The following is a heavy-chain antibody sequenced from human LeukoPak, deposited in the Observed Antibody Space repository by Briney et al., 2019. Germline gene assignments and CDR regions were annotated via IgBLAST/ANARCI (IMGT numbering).Heavy chain of an antibody. Sequence: GGSLRLSCAASGFTFSSYSMNWVRQAPGEGLEWVSSISSSSSYIYYADSVKGRFTISRDNAKNSLYLQLNSLRAEDTAVYYCARDRKYGDYWGQGILVTVSS. CDR1: GFTFSSYS. J-gene: IGHJ4*02. D-gene: IGHD4-17*01. V-gene: IGHV3-21*01. CDR3: ARDRKYGDY. CDR2: ISSSSSYI.